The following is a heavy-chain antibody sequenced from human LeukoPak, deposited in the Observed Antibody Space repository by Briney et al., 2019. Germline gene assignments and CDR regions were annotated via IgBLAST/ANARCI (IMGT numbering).Heavy chain of an antibody. CDR1: GGTFSSYA. Sequence: VASVKVSCKASGGTFSSYAISWVRQAPGQGLERMGGIIPIFGTANYAQKFQGRVTITADESTSTAYMELSSLRSEDTAVYYCATNAQYYYDSSGYYYNWFDPWGQGTLVTVSS. CDR2: IIPIFGTA. D-gene: IGHD3-22*01. V-gene: IGHV1-69*13. J-gene: IGHJ5*02. CDR3: ATNAQYYYDSSGYYYNWFDP.